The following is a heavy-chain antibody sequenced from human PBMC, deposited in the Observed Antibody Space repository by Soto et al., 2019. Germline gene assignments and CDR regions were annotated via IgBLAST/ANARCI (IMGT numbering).Heavy chain of an antibody. Sequence: ASETLSLTCTVPGDSISSYSWSWIRQPPGKGLEWIGYIYYSGSTNYNPSLKSRVTISVDTSKNKFSLKLSSVTAADTAVYYCARGKYYFDHWGQGTLVTVSS. CDR2: IYYSGST. CDR3: ARGKYYFDH. V-gene: IGHV4-59*08. CDR1: GDSISSYS. J-gene: IGHJ4*02.